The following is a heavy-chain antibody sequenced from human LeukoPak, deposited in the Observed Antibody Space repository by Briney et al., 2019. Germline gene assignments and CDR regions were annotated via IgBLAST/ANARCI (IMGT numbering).Heavy chain of an antibody. CDR1: GFTFSSYS. Sequence: GGSLRLSCAASGFTFSSYSMNWVRQAPGKGLECVSSISSSSSSIYYADSVKGRFTISRDDAKNSLYLQMNSLRAEDTAVYYCARTAADTGEFDYWGQGTLVTVSS. CDR3: ARTAADTGEFDY. J-gene: IGHJ4*02. V-gene: IGHV3-21*01. CDR2: ISSSSSSI. D-gene: IGHD6-13*01.